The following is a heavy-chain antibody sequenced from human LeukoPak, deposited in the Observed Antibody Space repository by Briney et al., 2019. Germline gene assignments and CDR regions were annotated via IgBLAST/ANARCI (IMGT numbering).Heavy chain of an antibody. D-gene: IGHD2-2*02. V-gene: IGHV3-23*01. J-gene: IGHJ4*02. CDR2: ISGRGGST. CDR3: AKDGIVVVPAAIRR. Sequence: SGGSLRLSCAASGFTFSSYAMSWVRQAPGKGLEWVSAISGRGGSTYYADSVKGRFTISRDNSKNTLYLQMNSLRAEDTAVYYCAKDGIVVVPAAIRRWGQGTLVTVSS. CDR1: GFTFSSYA.